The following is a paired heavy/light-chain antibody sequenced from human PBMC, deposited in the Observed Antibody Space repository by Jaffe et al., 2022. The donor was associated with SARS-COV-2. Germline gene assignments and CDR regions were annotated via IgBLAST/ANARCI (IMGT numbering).Heavy chain of an antibody. V-gene: IGHV3-30*03. CDR2: ISYDGSNK. CDR3: AREYSAVPYYYYGMDV. Sequence: QVQLVESGGGVVQPGRSLRLSCAASGFTFSSYGMHWVRQAPGKGLEWVAVISYDGSNKYYAESVKGRFTISRDNSKNTLYVQMNSLRAEDTAVYYCAREYSAVPYYYYGMDVWGQGTTVTVSS. CDR1: GFTFSSYG. D-gene: IGHD2-15*01. J-gene: IGHJ6*02.
Light chain of an antibody. CDR3: MQALQTPWT. J-gene: IGKJ1*01. Sequence: DIVMTQSPLSLPVTPGEPASISCRSSQSLLHSNGYNYLDWYLQKPGQSPQFLIYLGSNRASGVPDRFSGSGSGTDFTLKISRVEAEDVGVYYCMQALQTPWTFGQGTKVEIK. CDR2: LGS. V-gene: IGKV2-28*01. CDR1: QSLLHSNGYNY.